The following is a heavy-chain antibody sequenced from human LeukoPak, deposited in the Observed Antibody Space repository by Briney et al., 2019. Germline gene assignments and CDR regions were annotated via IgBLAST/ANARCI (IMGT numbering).Heavy chain of an antibody. CDR2: ISGSGGST. Sequence: GGSLRLSCGASGFTFNNYAMTWVRQAPGKGLEWVSAISGSGGSTYYADSVKGRFTISRDNSKNTLYLQMNSLRPEDTAVYYCAKEGADDYLDYWGQGTLVTVSS. CDR1: GFTFNNYA. J-gene: IGHJ4*02. V-gene: IGHV3-23*01. D-gene: IGHD1-26*01. CDR3: AKEGADDYLDY.